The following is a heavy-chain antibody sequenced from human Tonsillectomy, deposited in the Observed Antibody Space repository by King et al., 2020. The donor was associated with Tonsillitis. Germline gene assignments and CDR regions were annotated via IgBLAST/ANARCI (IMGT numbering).Heavy chain of an antibody. D-gene: IGHD3-10*01. V-gene: IGHV4-59*01. CDR2: IYYSGST. Sequence: QLQESGPGLVKPSETLSLTCTVSGGSISSYYWSWIRQPPGKGLEWIGYIYYSGSTNYNPSLKSRVTISVDTSKNQFSLKLSSVTAADTAVYYCARDRFSVRGVLWFDPWGQGTLVTVSS. CDR1: GGSISSYY. J-gene: IGHJ5*02. CDR3: ARDRFSVRGVLWFDP.